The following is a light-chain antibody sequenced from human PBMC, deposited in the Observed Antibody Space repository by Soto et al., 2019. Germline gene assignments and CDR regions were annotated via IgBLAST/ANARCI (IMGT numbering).Light chain of an antibody. Sequence: IQMTQSPSSLSASVGDRVIITCRASQGIGNSLAWYQQKAGRVPKLLMHSASTLLSGVPSRFSGSGSGTDVTLTISSLQPEDVATYYCQKYDSAPWTFGQGTKVEI. CDR2: SAS. V-gene: IGKV1-27*01. CDR1: QGIGNS. J-gene: IGKJ1*01. CDR3: QKYDSAPWT.